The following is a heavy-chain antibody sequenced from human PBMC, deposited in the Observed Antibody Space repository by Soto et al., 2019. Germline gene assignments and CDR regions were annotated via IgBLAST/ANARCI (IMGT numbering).Heavy chain of an antibody. V-gene: IGHV3-23*01. CDR2: ISGSGGST. CDR3: AKDHCSSTSCYRGGDY. D-gene: IGHD2-2*02. J-gene: IGHJ4*02. CDR1: GFTFDSHA. Sequence: GGSLRLSCAGSGFTFDSHAMNWVRQAPGKGLEWVSVISGSGGSTYYADSVKGRFTISRDNSKNTLYLQMNSLRAEDTAVYYCAKDHCSSTSCYRGGDYWGQGTLVTVSP.